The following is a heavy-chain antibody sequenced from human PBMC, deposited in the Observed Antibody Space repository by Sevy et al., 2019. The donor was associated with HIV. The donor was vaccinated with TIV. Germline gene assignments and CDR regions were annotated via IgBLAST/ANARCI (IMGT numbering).Heavy chain of an antibody. CDR2: INSDGSST. Sequence: GGSLRLSCAASGFTISSYWMHWVRQAPGKGLVWVSRINSDGSSTSYADSVKGRFTISRDNAKNTLYLQMNSLRAEDTAVYYCAREPEDSGFDYWGQGTLVTVSS. CDR1: GFTISSYW. J-gene: IGHJ4*02. D-gene: IGHD1-26*01. CDR3: AREPEDSGFDY. V-gene: IGHV3-74*01.